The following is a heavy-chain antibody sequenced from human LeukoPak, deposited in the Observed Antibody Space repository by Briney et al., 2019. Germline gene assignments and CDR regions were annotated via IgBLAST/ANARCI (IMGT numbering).Heavy chain of an antibody. CDR2: IYYSGRT. CDR3: ARDRGSSGWYGEGYFDY. Sequence: SETLSLTCTVSGGSISSYFWSWIRQPPGKGLEWIGHIYYSGRTNYSPSLKRRVTISVDTSKNQFSLILSSVTAEDTAVYYCARDRGSSGWYGEGYFDYWGQGILVTASP. J-gene: IGHJ4*02. V-gene: IGHV4-59*01. CDR1: GGSISSYF. D-gene: IGHD6-19*01.